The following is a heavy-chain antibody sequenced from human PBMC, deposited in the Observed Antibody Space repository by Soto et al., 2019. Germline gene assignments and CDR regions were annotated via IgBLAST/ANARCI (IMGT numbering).Heavy chain of an antibody. CDR1: GGSFSTYY. CDR2: INHSGNT. Sequence: QVQLQQWGAGLLKPSETLSLTCTVYGGSFSTYYWSWIRQPPGKGLEWIGEINHSGNTNYNPSLMGRVTMSFDTSKNQFSLKLSSVTAADAAVYYCTGPYPYYFDSWCQGTLVTVSS. V-gene: IGHV4-34*01. CDR3: TGPYPYYFDS. J-gene: IGHJ4*02.